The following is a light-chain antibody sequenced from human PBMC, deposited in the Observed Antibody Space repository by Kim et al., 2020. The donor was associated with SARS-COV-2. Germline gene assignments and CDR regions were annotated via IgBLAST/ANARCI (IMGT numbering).Light chain of an antibody. CDR1: NIGSKS. CDR2: YES. V-gene: IGLV3-21*04. CDR3: QVWDSSSDHRV. J-gene: IGLJ3*02. Sequence: PGKTGRITCGGNNIGSKSVHWYQPRPGQAPVLVIYYESDRPSGITGRFSGSNSGNTATLTISRVEAGDEADYYFQVWDSSSDHRVFGGGTQLTVL.